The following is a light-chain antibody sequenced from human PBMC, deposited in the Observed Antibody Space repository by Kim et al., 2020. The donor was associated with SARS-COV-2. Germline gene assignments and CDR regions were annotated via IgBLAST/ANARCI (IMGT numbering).Light chain of an antibody. CDR1: SLRSYY. J-gene: IGLJ3*02. Sequence: GQTVRITCQGDSLRSYYASWYQQKPGQAPVLVIYGKNNRSSGIPDRFSGSSSGNTASLTITGAQAEDEADYYCNSRDSSGNHLSWVFGGGTKLTVL. CDR3: NSRDSSGNHLSWV. V-gene: IGLV3-19*01. CDR2: GKN.